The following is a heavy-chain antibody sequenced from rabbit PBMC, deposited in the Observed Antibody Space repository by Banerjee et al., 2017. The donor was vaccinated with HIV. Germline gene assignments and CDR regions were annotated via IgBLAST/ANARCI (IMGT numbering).Heavy chain of an antibody. CDR1: GFSFSCSYY. D-gene: IGHD5-1*01. V-gene: IGHV1S45*01. Sequence: QEQQVESGGGLVQPEGSLTLTCTASGFSFSCSYYMCWVRQAQGKGMECIACFYNCDGNTSAASWAKGRVSTSKPSSTALTLQMTTLTGADTATYFCTRHVACVGSHLSCPGTLVPVS. CDR3: TRHVACVGSHL. J-gene: IGHJ4*01. CDR2: FYNCDGNT.